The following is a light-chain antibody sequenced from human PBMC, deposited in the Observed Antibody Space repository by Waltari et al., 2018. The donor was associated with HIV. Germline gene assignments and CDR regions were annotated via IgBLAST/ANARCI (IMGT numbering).Light chain of an antibody. CDR2: DIN. V-gene: IGLV1-40*01. J-gene: IGLJ2*01. CDR3: QSYDSSLNVI. CDR1: HSNRGAGYG. Sequence: QSVLTQPPSVSGAPGQRVTISCTGSHSNRGAGYGVHWYQHLPGAAPKLLIYDINNRPSGVPDRFSGSKSGTSASLAITGLQVEDEGDYFCQSYDSSLNVIFGGGTKLTVL.